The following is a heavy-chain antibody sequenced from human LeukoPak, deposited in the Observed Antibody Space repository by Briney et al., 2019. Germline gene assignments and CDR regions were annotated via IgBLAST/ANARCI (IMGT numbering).Heavy chain of an antibody. D-gene: IGHD3-3*01. Sequence: SETLSLTCSVSGDSINTYYWSWVRQPPGKGLQWIGFIHSTGTTKYNPSLNSRFTISIDTSKSQISLGLSSVTAADTAVYYCARHGNFWNGQSWFDPWGQGTLVTVSS. CDR2: IHSTGTT. CDR3: ARHGNFWNGQSWFDP. CDR1: GDSINTYY. V-gene: IGHV4-4*09. J-gene: IGHJ5*02.